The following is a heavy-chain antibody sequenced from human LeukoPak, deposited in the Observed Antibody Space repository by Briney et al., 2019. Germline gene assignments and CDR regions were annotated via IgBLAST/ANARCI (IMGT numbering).Heavy chain of an antibody. Sequence: GGSLRLSCAASGFTFSSCAMSWVRQAPGKGLEWVSAISDSGGSTYNPDSVKGRFTISRDNSENTLYLQMNSLRAEDTAVYYCARAVDFWSGYPQPNWFDPWGQGTLVTVSS. CDR1: GFTFSSCA. V-gene: IGHV3-23*01. CDR2: ISDSGGST. CDR3: ARAVDFWSGYPQPNWFDP. D-gene: IGHD3-3*01. J-gene: IGHJ5*02.